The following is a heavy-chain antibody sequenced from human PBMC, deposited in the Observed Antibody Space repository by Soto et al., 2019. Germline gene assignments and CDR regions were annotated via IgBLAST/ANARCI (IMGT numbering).Heavy chain of an antibody. Sequence: SETLSLTCTVSGGSVSSGSYYWSWIRQPPGKGLEWIGYIYYSGSTNYNPSLKSRVTISVDTSKDQFSLKLSSVTAADTAVYYCARDSPRNYDSSGPYDYWGQGTLVTVSS. CDR3: ARDSPRNYDSSGPYDY. CDR2: IYYSGST. CDR1: GGSVSSGSYY. V-gene: IGHV4-61*01. J-gene: IGHJ4*02. D-gene: IGHD3-22*01.